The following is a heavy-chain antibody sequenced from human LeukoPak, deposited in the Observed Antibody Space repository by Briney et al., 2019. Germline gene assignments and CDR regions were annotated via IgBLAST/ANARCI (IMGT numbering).Heavy chain of an antibody. CDR1: GYTFTSYA. D-gene: IGHD1-20*01. Sequence: ASVKVSCEASGYTFTSYAMHWVRQAPGQRLEWMGWINAGNGNTKYSQKFQGRVTITRDTSASTAYMELSSLRSEDTAVYYCARGRPYNWNDGGSFDYWGQGTLVTVSS. J-gene: IGHJ4*02. CDR2: INAGNGNT. V-gene: IGHV1-3*01. CDR3: ARGRPYNWNDGGSFDY.